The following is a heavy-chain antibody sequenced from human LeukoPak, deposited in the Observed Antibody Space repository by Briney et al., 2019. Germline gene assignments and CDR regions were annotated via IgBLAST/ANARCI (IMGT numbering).Heavy chain of an antibody. V-gene: IGHV3-66*01. D-gene: IGHD3-22*01. CDR1: GFTVSSNY. Sequence: GGSLRLSCAASGFTVSSNYMSWVRQAPGKGLEWVSVIYSGGSTYYADSVKGRFTISRDNSKNTLYLQMNSLRAEDTAVYYCARDSAYYYDSSGYYPRSFDIWGQGTMVTVSS. CDR2: IYSGGST. CDR3: ARDSAYYYDSSGYYPRSFDI. J-gene: IGHJ3*02.